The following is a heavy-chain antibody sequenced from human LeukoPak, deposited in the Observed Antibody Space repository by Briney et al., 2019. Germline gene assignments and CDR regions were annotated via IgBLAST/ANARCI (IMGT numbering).Heavy chain of an antibody. CDR2: IYYSGST. CDR1: GGSISGSNYY. CDR3: ARRGAYYDSVGYYYFDY. Sequence: PSETLSLTCTVSGGSISGSNYYWGWIRQPPGKGLEWIGSIYYSGSTNYNPSLESRVTISVDTSKNHFSLKMTSVTAADRAVYFCARRGAYYDSVGYYYFDYWGQGTLVTVSS. J-gene: IGHJ4*02. V-gene: IGHV4-39*02. D-gene: IGHD3-22*01.